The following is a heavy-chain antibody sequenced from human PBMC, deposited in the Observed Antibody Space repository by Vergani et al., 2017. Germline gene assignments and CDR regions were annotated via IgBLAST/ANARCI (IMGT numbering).Heavy chain of an antibody. V-gene: IGHV3-21*01. CDR1: GFTFSSYS. CDR2: ISSSSSYI. D-gene: IGHD3-10*01. J-gene: IGHJ4*02. Sequence: EVQLVESGGGLVKPGGSLRLSCAASGFTFSSYSMNWVRQAPGKGLEWVSSISSSSSYIYYADSVKGRFTISRDNAKNSLYLQMNSLRAEDTAVYYCASLRVRGAIDYWGQGTLVTVSS. CDR3: ASLRVRGAIDY.